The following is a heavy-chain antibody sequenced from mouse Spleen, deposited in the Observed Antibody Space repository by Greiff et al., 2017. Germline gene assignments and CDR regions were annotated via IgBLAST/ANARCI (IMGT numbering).Heavy chain of an antibody. V-gene: IGHV2-6*01. CDR1: GFSLTSYG. J-gene: IGHJ3*01. D-gene: IGHD4-1*01. CDR2: IWGGGST. Sequence: QVQLQQSGPGLVAPSQSLSITCTVSGFSLTSYGVDWVRQSPGKGLEWLGVIWGGGSTNYNLALKSRLSISKDNSKSQVFLKMNSLQTDDTAMYYCASDHWGGFAYWGQGTLVTVSA. CDR3: ASDHWGGFAY.